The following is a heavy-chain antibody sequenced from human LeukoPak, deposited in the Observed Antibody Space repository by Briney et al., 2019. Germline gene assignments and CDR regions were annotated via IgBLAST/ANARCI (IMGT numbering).Heavy chain of an antibody. CDR2: ISGSGGST. CDR1: GFTFSSYA. D-gene: IGHD3-22*01. J-gene: IGHJ4*02. Sequence: PGGSLRLSCAVSGFTFSSYAMSWVRQAPGKGLEWVSGISGSGGSTYYADSVKGRFTISRDNSKNTLYLQMNSLRAEDTAVYYCAREWDSSGSFGYWGQGTLVTVSS. V-gene: IGHV3-23*01. CDR3: AREWDSSGSFGY.